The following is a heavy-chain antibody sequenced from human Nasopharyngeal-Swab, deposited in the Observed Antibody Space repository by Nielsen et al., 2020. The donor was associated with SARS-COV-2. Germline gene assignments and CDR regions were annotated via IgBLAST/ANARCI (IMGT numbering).Heavy chain of an antibody. V-gene: IGHV4-39*01. CDR3: ARTFYSWYVDV. CDR1: GDSIRKDKYY. Sequence: SETLSLTCSVFGDSIRKDKYYWGWVRQAPGQGLEWIGTVYYSGTAYHNPSLKSRVAISVYASKSQLSLSLSSVTATDTAVYYYARTFYSWYVDVWGPGTQVTVSS. D-gene: IGHD6-13*01. J-gene: IGHJ5*02. CDR2: VYYSGTA.